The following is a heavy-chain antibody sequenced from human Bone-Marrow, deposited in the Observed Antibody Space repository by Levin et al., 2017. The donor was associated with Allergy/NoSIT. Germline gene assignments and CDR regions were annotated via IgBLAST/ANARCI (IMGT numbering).Heavy chain of an antibody. Sequence: ESLKISCTVSGGSISSDYWSWIRQPPGKGLEWIGNVYYTGSVNYNPSLRSRVTISVDTSKNQFSLNLTSVTAADTAVYYCARHGLGYTFPRNYYGLDVWGQGTTVTVSS. J-gene: IGHJ6*02. CDR2: VYYTGSV. D-gene: IGHD1-1*01. V-gene: IGHV4-59*08. CDR3: ARHGLGYTFPRNYYGLDV. CDR1: GGSISSDY.